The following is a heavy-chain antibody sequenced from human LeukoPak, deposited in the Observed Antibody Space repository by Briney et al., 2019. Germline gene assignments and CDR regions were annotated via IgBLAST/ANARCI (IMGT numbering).Heavy chain of an antibody. J-gene: IGHJ4*02. D-gene: IGHD1-26*01. V-gene: IGHV1-8*01. CDR1: GYTFTSYD. Sequence: ASVKVSCKVSGYTFTSYDINWVRQAPGQGPEWMGWMNPDSGNTGYAQKFQGRVTLTRDTSISTAYMELSSLRSDDTAVYYCARVGQMFSGSYFDWGQGTLVTVSS. CDR2: MNPDSGNT. CDR3: ARVGQMFSGSYFD.